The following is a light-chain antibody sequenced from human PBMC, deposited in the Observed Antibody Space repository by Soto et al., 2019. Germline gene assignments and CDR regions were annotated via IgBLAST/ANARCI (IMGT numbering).Light chain of an antibody. Sequence: IVLTQSPGTLSLSPGERASLSCRASQSVSSNYVAWFQQKPGQAPRLLISGASNRASDIPDRFSGSGSRPDFTLTISRLEPEDFAVYYCLQYQDWPPRYTFGQGNKLEIK. CDR3: LQYQDWPPRYT. CDR2: GAS. CDR1: QSVSSNY. V-gene: IGKV3-20*01. J-gene: IGKJ2*01.